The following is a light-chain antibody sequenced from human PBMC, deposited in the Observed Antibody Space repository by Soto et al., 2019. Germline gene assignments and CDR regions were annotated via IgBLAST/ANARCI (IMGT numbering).Light chain of an antibody. J-gene: IGLJ2*01. CDR2: EVS. V-gene: IGLV2-8*01. CDR1: SSDVGGYKY. CDR3: AAWDASLNGVV. Sequence: QSALTQPPSASGSPGQSVTISCTGTSSDVGGYKYVSWYQQHPGKAPKLMIFEVSKRPSGVPDRFSGSKSGTSASLAISGLQSEDEADYYCAAWDASLNGVVFGGGTKLTVL.